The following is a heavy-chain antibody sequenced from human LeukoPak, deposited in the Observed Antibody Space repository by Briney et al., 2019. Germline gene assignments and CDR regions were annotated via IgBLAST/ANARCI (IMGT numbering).Heavy chain of an antibody. V-gene: IGHV3-49*03. J-gene: IGHJ6*03. CDR3: TRDLVVVVSARGFITNYYYVDV. CDR2: IGNKVFGETK. Sequence: PGGSLRLSCRGSGFTFRDYAVSWFRQAPGKGLEWVGFIGNKVFGETKEYAASVNGRFTLSRDESESVAYLQMTSLKTEDTAVYYCTRDLVVVVSARGFITNYYYVDVWGKGTTVTVSS. CDR1: GFTFRDYA. D-gene: IGHD2-21*02.